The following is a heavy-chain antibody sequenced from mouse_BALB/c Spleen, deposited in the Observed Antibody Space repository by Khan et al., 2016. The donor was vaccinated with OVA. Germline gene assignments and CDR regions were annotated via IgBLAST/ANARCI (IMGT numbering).Heavy chain of an antibody. CDR3: TRSAYGCFAY. V-gene: IGHV1S81*02. Sequence: QVRLQQSGAELVKPGASVRLSCKASGYTFTSYYLYWVKQRPGQGLEWIGDINPSSGGTNFNEKFKGKATLTVDKSSSTAYIQLNSLTSEDSEVYYGTRSAYGCFAYWGQGTLLTVSA. D-gene: IGHD2-2*01. J-gene: IGHJ3*01. CDR2: INPSSGGT. CDR1: GYTFTSYY.